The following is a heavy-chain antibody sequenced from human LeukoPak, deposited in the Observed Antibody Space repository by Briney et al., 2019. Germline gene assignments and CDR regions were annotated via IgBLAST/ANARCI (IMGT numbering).Heavy chain of an antibody. CDR2: IKSKTDGGTT. Sequence: SGGSLRLSCAASGFTFSNAWMSWVRQAPGKGLEWVGRIKSKTDGGTTDYAAPVKGRFTISRDDSKNTLYLQMNSLKTEDTAVYYCTTESRSSDAFDIWGQGTMVTVSS. CDR3: TTESRSSDAFDI. V-gene: IGHV3-15*01. J-gene: IGHJ3*02. D-gene: IGHD6-6*01. CDR1: GFTFSNAW.